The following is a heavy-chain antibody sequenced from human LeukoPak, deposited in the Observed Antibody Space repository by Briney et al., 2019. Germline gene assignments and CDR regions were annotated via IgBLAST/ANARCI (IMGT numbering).Heavy chain of an antibody. CDR1: GFTFSTYW. Sequence: GGSLRLSCAASGFTFSTYWMHWVRQAPGKGLVWVSRIKSDGSSTSYADSVRGRFTISRDNAKNTLYLQMNSLRAEDTAVYYCAGDFDYWGQGTLVTVSS. CDR3: AGDFDY. V-gene: IGHV3-74*01. J-gene: IGHJ4*02. CDR2: IKSDGSST.